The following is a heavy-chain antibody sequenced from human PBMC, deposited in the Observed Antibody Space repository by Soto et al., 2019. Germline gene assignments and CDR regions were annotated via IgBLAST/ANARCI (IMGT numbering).Heavy chain of an antibody. CDR2: INHSGST. V-gene: IGHV4-34*01. D-gene: IGHD5-18*01. CDR3: ARAPVDTGRPSRVYYYYYMDV. CDR1: GGSFSGYY. J-gene: IGHJ6*03. Sequence: QVQLQQWGAGLLKPSETLSLTCAVYGGSFSGYYWSWIRQPPGKGLEWIGEINHSGSTNYNPSLKSRVTISVDTSKNQFSLKLSSVTAADTAVYYCARAPVDTGRPSRVYYYYYMDVWGKGTTVTVSS.